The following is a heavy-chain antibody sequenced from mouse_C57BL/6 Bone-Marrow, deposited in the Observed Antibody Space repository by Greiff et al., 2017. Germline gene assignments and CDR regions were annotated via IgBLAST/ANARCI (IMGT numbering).Heavy chain of an antibody. V-gene: IGHV1-76*01. CDR2: IYPGSGNT. J-gene: IGHJ3*01. CDR1: GYTFTDYY. CDR3: ARGWLRFAY. Sequence: QDQLQQSGAELVRPGASVKLSCKASGYTFTDYYINWVKQRPGQGLEWIARIYPGSGNTYYNEKFKGKATLTAEKSSSTAYMQLSSLTSEDSAVYFCARGWLRFAYWGQGTLVTVSA. D-gene: IGHD2-3*01.